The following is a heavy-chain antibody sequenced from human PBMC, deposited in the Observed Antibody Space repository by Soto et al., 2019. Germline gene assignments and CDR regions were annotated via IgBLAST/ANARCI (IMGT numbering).Heavy chain of an antibody. CDR3: ARDYYDFWSGFYTLGY. D-gene: IGHD3-3*01. J-gene: IGHJ4*02. CDR1: GFTFSSYS. Sequence: GGSLRLSCVASGFTFSSYSMNWVRQAPGKGLEWVSYISSSSTIYYADSVKGRFTISRDNAKNSLYLQMNSLRAEDTTVYYCARDYYDFWSGFYTLGYWGQGTLVTVSS. CDR2: ISSSSTI. V-gene: IGHV3-48*01.